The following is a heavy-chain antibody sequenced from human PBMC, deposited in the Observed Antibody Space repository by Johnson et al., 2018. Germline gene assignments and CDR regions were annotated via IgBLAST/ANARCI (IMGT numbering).Heavy chain of an antibody. CDR3: ATGRFLEWLPTNEYFHH. Sequence: VQLVESGGGVVQPGRSLRLSCAASGFTFSSYGMHWVRQAPGKGLEWVAVIWYDGSNKYYADSVKGRFTISRDNSRNTLYLQMNSLGGEDTAVYYCATGRFLEWLPTNEYFHHWGQGTLVTVSS. D-gene: IGHD3-3*01. CDR2: IWYDGSNK. V-gene: IGHV3-33*01. CDR1: GFTFSSYG. J-gene: IGHJ1*01.